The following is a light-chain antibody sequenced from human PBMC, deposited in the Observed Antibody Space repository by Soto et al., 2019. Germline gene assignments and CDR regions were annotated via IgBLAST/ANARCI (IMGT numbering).Light chain of an antibody. CDR1: QSVNSIY. J-gene: IGKJ1*01. CDR2: GAS. CDR3: KQLSKSQSQWT. Sequence: ELVLTQSPGTLSLSPGERATLSCRASQSVNSIYLAWYQQKPGQPPRLLIYGASTRATGIPDRFSGSGSGTDFSLTISRVEPEDFAVYYCKQLSKSQSQWTFGQGTKVETK. V-gene: IGKV3-20*01.